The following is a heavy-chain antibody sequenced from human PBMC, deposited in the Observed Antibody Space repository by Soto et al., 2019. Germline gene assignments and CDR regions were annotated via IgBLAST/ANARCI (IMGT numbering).Heavy chain of an antibody. CDR1: GYTLTELS. J-gene: IGHJ6*02. D-gene: IGHD6-6*01. CDR2: FDPEDGET. V-gene: IGHV1-24*01. CDR3: ATDPTQKPYDSSSVEFGI. Sequence: ASVKVSCKVSGYTLTELSMHWVRQAPGKGLEWMGGFDPEDGETIYAQKFQGRVTMTEDTSTDTAYMELSSLRSEDTAVYYCATDPTQKPYDSSSVEFGIWGQRTTVTGSS.